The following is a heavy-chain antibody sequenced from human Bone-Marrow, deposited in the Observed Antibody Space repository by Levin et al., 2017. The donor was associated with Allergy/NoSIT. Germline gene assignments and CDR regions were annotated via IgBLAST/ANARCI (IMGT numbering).Heavy chain of an antibody. D-gene: IGHD6-6*01. CDR2: ISDTGDRK. J-gene: IGHJ3*02. Sequence: GGSLRLCCEASGFTFSIYGMTWVRQAPGKGLEWVSSISDTGDRKYYADSVKGRFTISRDNSKNTLYLQMISLRADDTAVYYCSTVRLSSSGAFDIWGQGTLVRVSS. CDR3: STVRLSSSGAFDI. V-gene: IGHV3-23*01. CDR1: GFTFSIYG.